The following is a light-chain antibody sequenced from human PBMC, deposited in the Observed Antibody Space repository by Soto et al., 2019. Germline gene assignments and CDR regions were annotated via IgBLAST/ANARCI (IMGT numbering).Light chain of an antibody. V-gene: IGKV1-39*01. CDR1: QSVRNY. CDR3: QQSYSTPRT. Sequence: DIQMTQSPSSLSASVGDSVTTTCRASQSVRNYLNWYQHKPGKAPKLLIYGASRLQSGVPSRFSGSGSGTDFTLTISSLQPEDFATYYCQQSYSTPRTFGQGTKVDIK. CDR2: GAS. J-gene: IGKJ1*01.